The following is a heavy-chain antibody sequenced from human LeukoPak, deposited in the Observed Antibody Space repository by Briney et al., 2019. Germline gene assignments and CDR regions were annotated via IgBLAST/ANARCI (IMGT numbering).Heavy chain of an antibody. CDR1: GGTSSSHA. V-gene: IGHV1-69*06. Sequence: SVKVSCKASGGTSSSHAISWVRQAPGQGLEWMGGIIPIFGTANYAQKFQGRVTITADKSTSTAYMELSSLRSEDTAMYYCASGSSGWYYFDYWGRGTLVTVSS. D-gene: IGHD6-19*01. CDR3: ASGSSGWYYFDY. CDR2: IIPIFGTA. J-gene: IGHJ4*02.